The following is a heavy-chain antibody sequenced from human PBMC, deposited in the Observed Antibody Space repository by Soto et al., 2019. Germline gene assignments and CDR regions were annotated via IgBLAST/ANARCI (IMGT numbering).Heavy chain of an antibody. J-gene: IGHJ3*02. D-gene: IGHD3-10*01. CDR1: GFTFSSYS. CDR2: ISSSSSYI. CDR3: ARSPPDNYYGSWRDDAFDI. Sequence: EVQLVESGGGLVKPGGSLRLSCAASGFTFSSYSMNWVRQAPGKGLEWVSSISSSSSYIYYADSVKGRFTISRDNAKNALYLQKNSLRAEDTAVYYCARSPPDNYYGSWRDDAFDIWGQGTMVTVSS. V-gene: IGHV3-21*01.